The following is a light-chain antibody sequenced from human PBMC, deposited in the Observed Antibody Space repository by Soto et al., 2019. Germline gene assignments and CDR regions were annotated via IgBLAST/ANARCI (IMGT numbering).Light chain of an antibody. CDR3: QQRSNWPLT. Sequence: VLAQSPATLSLSPGERATLSCRASQSVSRSLAWYQQKPGQAPRLLIYDASNRATGIPARFSGSGSGTDFTLTISSLEPEDFAVYYCQQRSNWPLTFAPGTKVDFK. CDR2: DAS. CDR1: QSVSRS. J-gene: IGKJ3*01. V-gene: IGKV3-11*01.